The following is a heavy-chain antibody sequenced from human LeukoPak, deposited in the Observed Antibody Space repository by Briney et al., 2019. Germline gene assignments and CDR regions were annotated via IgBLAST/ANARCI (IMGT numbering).Heavy chain of an antibody. CDR1: GFTFSSYE. CDR3: ARGYMDTLDY. Sequence: GGSLRLSCAASGFTFSSYEMNWVRQAPGKGLEWVSYISSSGSTIYYADSVKGRFTISRDNAKNSLYLQMNSLRAEDTAVYYCARGYMDTLDYRRQGTLVTVSS. V-gene: IGHV3-48*03. J-gene: IGHJ4*02. D-gene: IGHD5-18*01. CDR2: ISSSGSTI.